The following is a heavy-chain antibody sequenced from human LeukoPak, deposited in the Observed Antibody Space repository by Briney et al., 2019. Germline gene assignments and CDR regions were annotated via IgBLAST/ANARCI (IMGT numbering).Heavy chain of an antibody. CDR3: AALVVPAAMDY. CDR2: IYYSGST. J-gene: IGHJ4*02. Sequence: SETLSLTCTVSGDSISSSSYYWGWIRRPPGKGLEWIGSIYYSGSTYYNPSLKSRVTISVDTSKNQFSLKLSSVTAADTAVYYCAALVVPAAMDYWGQGTLVTVSS. CDR1: GDSISSSSYY. D-gene: IGHD2-2*01. V-gene: IGHV4-39*01.